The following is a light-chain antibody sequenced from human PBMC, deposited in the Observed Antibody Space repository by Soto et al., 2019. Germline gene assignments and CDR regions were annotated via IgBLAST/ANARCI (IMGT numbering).Light chain of an antibody. V-gene: IGLV2-14*01. CDR1: SSDVGGYNY. Sequence: QSVLTQPASVSGSPGQSITISCTGTSSDVGGYNYASWYQQHPGKAPKLMIYDVSNRPSGVSNRLSGSKSGNTASLTISGLQAEDEADYYCSSYTSSRAYVFGAGTKVTVL. CDR2: DVS. CDR3: SSYTSSRAYV. J-gene: IGLJ1*01.